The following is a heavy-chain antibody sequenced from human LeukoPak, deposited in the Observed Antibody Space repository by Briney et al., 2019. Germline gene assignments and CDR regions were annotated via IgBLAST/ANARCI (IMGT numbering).Heavy chain of an antibody. CDR1: GGSISSGSYY. D-gene: IGHD5-12*01. V-gene: IGHV4-61*02. Sequence: PSQTLSLTCSVSGGSISSGSYYWNWIRQPAGKGLEWIGRIYTTGNTDYNPSLKSRVTILQDTSKNQFSLKLSSVTTADTAVYYRARRGGYDFSYDYWGQGILVTAST. J-gene: IGHJ4*02. CDR3: ARRGGYDFSYDY. CDR2: IYTTGNT.